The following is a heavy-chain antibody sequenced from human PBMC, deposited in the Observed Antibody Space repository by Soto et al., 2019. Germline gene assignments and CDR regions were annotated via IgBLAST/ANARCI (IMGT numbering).Heavy chain of an antibody. Sequence: HVELVESGGGLVTPGGSLRLSCAASGFDSSDYSMSWIRQAPGKGLEWVSYLSKSGSTTYYADSVKGRFAVSRDDAKNSLYLQMASLRVEDTAVYYWARVTRYIYSNADWLDPWGQGTLVTVSS. CDR1: GFDSSDYS. J-gene: IGHJ5*02. D-gene: IGHD4-4*01. CDR2: LSKSGSTT. CDR3: ARVTRYIYSNADWLDP. V-gene: IGHV3-11*01.